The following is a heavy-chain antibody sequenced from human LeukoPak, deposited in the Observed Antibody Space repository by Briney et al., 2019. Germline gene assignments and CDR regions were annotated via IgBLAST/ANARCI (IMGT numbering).Heavy chain of an antibody. V-gene: IGHV4-30-4*01. CDR3: ARAVSDFWSGDYYYYGMDV. J-gene: IGHJ6*02. D-gene: IGHD3-3*01. CDR2: IYYSGST. CDR1: GGSISSGDYY. Sequence: PSETLSLTCTVSGGSISSGDYYWSWIRQPPGKGLEWIGYIYYSGSTYYNPSLKSRVTISVDTSKNQFSLKLSSVTAADTAVYYCARAVSDFWSGDYYYYGMDVWGQGTTVTVSS.